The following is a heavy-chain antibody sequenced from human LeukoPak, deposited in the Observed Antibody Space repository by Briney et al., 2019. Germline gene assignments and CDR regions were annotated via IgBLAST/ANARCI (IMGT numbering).Heavy chain of an antibody. CDR1: RYTFTGYY. V-gene: IGHV1-2*02. Sequence: GASVKVSCKASRYTFTGYYMHWVRQAPGQGLEWMGWINPYSGGTNYAQKFQGRVTMTRDTSISTAYMELSRLRSDDTAVYYCARSLPLTVGDSRDNFDYWGQGTLVTVSS. CDR3: ARSLPLTVGDSRDNFDY. J-gene: IGHJ4*02. D-gene: IGHD4-23*01. CDR2: INPYSGGT.